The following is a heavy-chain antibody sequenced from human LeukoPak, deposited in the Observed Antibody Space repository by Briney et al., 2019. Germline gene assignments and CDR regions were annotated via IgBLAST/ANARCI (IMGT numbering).Heavy chain of an antibody. D-gene: IGHD3-10*01. J-gene: IGHJ4*02. CDR3: ATHSYYYGSGSYPHYLDY. CDR1: GSTFDDNG. CDR2: LNWNGGTT. V-gene: IGHV3-20*04. Sequence: GGSLRLSCAASGSTFDDNGMSWVRQAPGKGLEWVSGLNWNGGTTGYADSVKGRFTISRDNAKNFLYLQMNSLRAEDTALYYCATHSYYYGSGSYPHYLDYWGQGTLVTVSS.